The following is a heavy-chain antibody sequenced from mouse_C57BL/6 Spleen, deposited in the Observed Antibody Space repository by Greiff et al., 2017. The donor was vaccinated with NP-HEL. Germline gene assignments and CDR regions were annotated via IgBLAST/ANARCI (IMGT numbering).Heavy chain of an antibody. CDR1: GYTFTSYW. J-gene: IGHJ3*01. D-gene: IGHD2-3*01. Sequence: QVQLKESGAELVKPGASVKLSCKASGYTFTSYWMQWVKQRPGQGLEWIGEIDPSDSYTNYNQKFKGKATLTVDTSSSTAYMQLSSLTSEDSAVYYCARMDDYYLDWFAYWGQGTLVTVSA. CDR2: IDPSDSYT. V-gene: IGHV1-50*01. CDR3: ARMDDYYLDWFAY.